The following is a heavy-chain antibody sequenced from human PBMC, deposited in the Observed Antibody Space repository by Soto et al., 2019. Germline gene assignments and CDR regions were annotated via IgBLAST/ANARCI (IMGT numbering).Heavy chain of an antibody. CDR1: GYTFTSYG. J-gene: IGHJ4*02. Sequence: VASVKVSCKASGYTFTSYGISWVRQAPGQGLEWMGWISAYNGNTNYAQKLQGRVTMTTDTSTSTAYMELRSLRSDDTAVYYCARDIGSLLAYCGGDCSAPSAIDYWGQGTLVTVSS. V-gene: IGHV1-18*01. CDR3: ARDIGSLLAYCGGDCSAPSAIDY. D-gene: IGHD2-21*02. CDR2: ISAYNGNT.